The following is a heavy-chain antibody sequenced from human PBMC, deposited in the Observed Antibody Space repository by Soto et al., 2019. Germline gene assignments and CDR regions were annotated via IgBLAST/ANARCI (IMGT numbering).Heavy chain of an antibody. D-gene: IGHD6-19*01. CDR2: IYSGDNT. CDR1: GFTVTSYY. V-gene: IGHV3-66*01. CDR3: ARVKQWPDDAFDI. J-gene: IGHJ3*02. Sequence: GGSLXLSWAASGFTVTSYYMSWVRQAPGKGLEWVSTIYSGDNTYYADSVKGRFIISRDKSKNTLYLQMNNLRAEDTAVYYCARVKQWPDDAFDIWGQGTMVTVSS.